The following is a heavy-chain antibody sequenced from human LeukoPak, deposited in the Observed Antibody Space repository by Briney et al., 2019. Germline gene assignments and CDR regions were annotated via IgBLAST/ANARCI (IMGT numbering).Heavy chain of an antibody. CDR2: IYNGGRT. CDR3: ARQPSGTPGDY. D-gene: IGHD1-26*01. V-gene: IGHV4-39*01. J-gene: IGHJ4*02. Sequence: PSETLSLTCTVPGGSMSSINYYWAWIRQPPGKGLEWVGYIYNGGRTSYNPSLKSRVTMSVDTSRNQFSLNLTSVTAADTAMYYCARQPSGTPGDYWGQGSLVTVSS. CDR1: GGSMSSINYY.